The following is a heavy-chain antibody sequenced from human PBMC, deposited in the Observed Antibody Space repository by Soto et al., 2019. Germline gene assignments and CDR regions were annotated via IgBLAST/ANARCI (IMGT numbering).Heavy chain of an antibody. Sequence: GGSLRLSCAASGFTSNSHAMNWVRQAPGKGLDWVSAINAGGGSTYYADSVRGRFTISRDNSKNTLFLQMNSLRAEDTAVYYCAKGMTTVTTLNLNYWGLGTLVTVPQ. CDR2: INAGGGST. CDR1: GFTSNSHA. D-gene: IGHD4-17*01. CDR3: AKGMTTVTTLNLNY. J-gene: IGHJ4*02. V-gene: IGHV3-23*01.